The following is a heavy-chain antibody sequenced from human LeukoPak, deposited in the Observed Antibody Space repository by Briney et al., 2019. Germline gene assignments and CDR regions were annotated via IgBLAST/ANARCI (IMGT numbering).Heavy chain of an antibody. J-gene: IGHJ4*02. V-gene: IGHV3-7*01. CDR3: ARDKTEGTTKLDY. CDR1: GFTFSSYW. D-gene: IGHD1-1*01. CDR2: IKQDESEK. Sequence: PGGSLRLSCAASGFTFSSYWMSWVRQAPGKGLEWVANIKQDESEKYYGDSLKGRFTISRANDKNSLYLQMDSMSAEDTAVYYCARDKTEGTTKLDYWGQGILVTVSS.